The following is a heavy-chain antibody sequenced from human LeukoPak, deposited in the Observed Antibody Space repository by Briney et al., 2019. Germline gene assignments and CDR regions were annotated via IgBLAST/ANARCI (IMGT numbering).Heavy chain of an antibody. CDR2: INPNSGGT. D-gene: IGHD6-6*01. J-gene: IGHJ4*02. Sequence: ASVKVSCKASGYTFTGYYMHWVRQAPGQGLEWMGWINPNSGGTNYGQKFQGRVTMTRDTSISTAYMELSRLRSDDTAVYYCARDARIAARGVPGYWGQGTLVTVSS. V-gene: IGHV1-2*02. CDR3: ARDARIAARGVPGY. CDR1: GYTFTGYY.